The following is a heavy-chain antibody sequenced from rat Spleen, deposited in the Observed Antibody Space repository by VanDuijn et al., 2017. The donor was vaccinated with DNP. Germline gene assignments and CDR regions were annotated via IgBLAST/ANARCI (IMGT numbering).Heavy chain of an antibody. J-gene: IGHJ4*01. D-gene: IGHD1-3*01. CDR2: IFYDDTRT. CDR3: TRTLNYGSPYYYAMDS. Sequence: EVQLVESGGGLVQPGRSLKLSCAASGFTFSDYNMAWVRQAPKKGLEWVATIFYDDTRTYYRDSVKGRFTISRDNAKSTLYLQLDSLRSEETATYYCTRTLNYGSPYYYAMDSWGQGTSVTVSS. CDR1: GFTFSDYN. V-gene: IGHV5-7*01.